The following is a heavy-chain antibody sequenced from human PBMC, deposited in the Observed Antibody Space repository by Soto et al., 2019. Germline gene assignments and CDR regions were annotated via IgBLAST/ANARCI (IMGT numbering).Heavy chain of an antibody. V-gene: IGHV4-31*03. CDR1: GGSIRSGGHY. CDR3: ASWLRGLRFLDN. CDR2: IYYTGET. D-gene: IGHD5-12*01. Sequence: SETLSLTCTVSGGSIRSGGHYWTWIRQRPGKGLQWIGNIYYTGETYYSPSLKSRVTISVDTSKNQFFLTLSSVTAADTGVYYCASWLRGLRFLDNWGQGNLVTVSS. J-gene: IGHJ4*02.